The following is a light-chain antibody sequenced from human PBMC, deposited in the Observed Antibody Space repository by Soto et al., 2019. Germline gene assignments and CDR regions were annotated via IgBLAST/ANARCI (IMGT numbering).Light chain of an antibody. CDR1: QSISTY. CDR3: QQSYSTPWT. CDR2: AAS. J-gene: IGKJ1*01. Sequence: DIQMTQSPSSLSASVGDRVTISCRASQSISTYLNWYQQKPGKAPKLLISAASSLESGVPLRFSGSGSGTDFSLTITTLQPEDFATYYCQQSYSTPWTFGQGTKVEIK. V-gene: IGKV1-39*01.